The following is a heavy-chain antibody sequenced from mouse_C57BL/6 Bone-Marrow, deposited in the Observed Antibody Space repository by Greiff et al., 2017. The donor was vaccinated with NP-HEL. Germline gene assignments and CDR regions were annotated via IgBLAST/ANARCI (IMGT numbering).Heavy chain of an antibody. CDR2: FYPGSGSI. CDR1: GYTFTEYT. J-gene: IGHJ2*01. V-gene: IGHV1-62-2*01. Sequence: QVQLKQSGAELVKPGASVKLSCKASGYTFTEYTIHWVKQRSGQGLEWIGWFYPGSGSIKYNEKFKDKATLTADKSSSTVYMELSRLTSEDSAVYFGARHERVYDGYLYYFDYWGQGTTLTVSS. D-gene: IGHD2-3*01. CDR3: ARHERVYDGYLYYFDY.